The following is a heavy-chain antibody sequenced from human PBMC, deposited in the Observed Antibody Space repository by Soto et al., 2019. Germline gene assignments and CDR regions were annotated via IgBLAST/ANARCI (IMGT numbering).Heavy chain of an antibody. CDR3: ARDLGSYYDPPGGMDV. CDR2: IIPIFGTA. J-gene: IGHJ6*02. CDR1: GGTFSSYA. D-gene: IGHD3-22*01. Sequence: GASVKVSCKASGGTFSSYAISWVRQAPGQGLEWMGGIIPIFGTANYAQKFQGRVTITADESTSTAYMELSSLRSEDTAVYYCARDLGSYYDPPGGMDVWGQGTTVTVSS. V-gene: IGHV1-69*13.